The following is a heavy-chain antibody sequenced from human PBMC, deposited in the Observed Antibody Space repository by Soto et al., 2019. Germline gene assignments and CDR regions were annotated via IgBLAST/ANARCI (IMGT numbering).Heavy chain of an antibody. Sequence: QVHLVQTAAQVKRPGASVNISCKASGYMFTRYYIHWVRQAPGQGLQWMGMINPSGGRTKYAQLFQGSVTMTADPSTNPAHMELSSLRSDATAVFYCARVESCGGPCYSDHPDAFEMWGQGTVVTVSS. V-gene: IGHV1-46*01. J-gene: IGHJ3*02. D-gene: IGHD2-21*02. CDR3: ARVESCGGPCYSDHPDAFEM. CDR2: INPSGGRT. CDR1: GYMFTRYY.